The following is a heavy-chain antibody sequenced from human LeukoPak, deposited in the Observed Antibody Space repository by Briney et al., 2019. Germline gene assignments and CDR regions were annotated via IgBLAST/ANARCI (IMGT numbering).Heavy chain of an antibody. V-gene: IGHV4-31*03. J-gene: IGHJ4*02. CDR2: IYYSGST. CDR1: GGSISSGGYY. Sequence: PSQTLSFTCTDSGGSISSGGYYWSWIRQHPGKGLGWSGYIYYSGSTYYNPSLKSRVTISVDTSKNQFSLKLSSVTAADTAVYYCARNGVYGSGSHFDYWGQGTLVTVSS. CDR3: ARNGVYGSGSHFDY. D-gene: IGHD3-10*01.